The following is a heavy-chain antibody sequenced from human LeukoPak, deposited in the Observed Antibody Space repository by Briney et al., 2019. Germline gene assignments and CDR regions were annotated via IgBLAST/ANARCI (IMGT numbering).Heavy chain of an antibody. V-gene: IGHV3-23*01. CDR2: SGSTT. J-gene: IGHJ4*02. CDR1: GFIFSNYA. CDR3: TRDSSYGDYSTAFDY. D-gene: IGHD4-17*01. Sequence: PGGSLRHSCAASGFIFSNYAMTWVRQAPGKGLEWVSSSGSTTDYSDSVKGRFTISRDNSENTLYLQMNSLRADDTAVYYCTRDSSYGDYSTAFDYWGQGALVTVSS.